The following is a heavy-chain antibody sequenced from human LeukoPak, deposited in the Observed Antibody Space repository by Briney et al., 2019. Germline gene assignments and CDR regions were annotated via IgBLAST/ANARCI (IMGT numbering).Heavy chain of an antibody. D-gene: IGHD3-22*01. Sequence: SETLSLTCAVSGGSFSDDYWNWIRQPPGKGLEWLGEINHSGSHEFNPSLKSRLTMSVDTSKNQFSLKLSSVTAADTAMYYCARVGNQYYYDSSGYYYYYYMDVWGKGTTVTISS. CDR3: ARVGNQYYYDSSGYYYYYYMDV. CDR1: GGSFSDDY. J-gene: IGHJ6*03. V-gene: IGHV4-34*01. CDR2: INHSGSH.